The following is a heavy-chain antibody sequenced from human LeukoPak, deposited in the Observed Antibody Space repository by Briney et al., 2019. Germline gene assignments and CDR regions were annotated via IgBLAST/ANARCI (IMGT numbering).Heavy chain of an antibody. CDR1: GDSISSGTYY. D-gene: IGHD2-2*01. J-gene: IGHJ4*02. CDR3: ASPNFGYCSSTSCSEVDY. V-gene: IGHV4-61*02. Sequence: SETLSLTCTASGDSISSGTYYWSWIRQPAGKGLEWIGRIYTSGSTNYNPSLKSRVTISVDTSKNQFSLKLTSVTAADTAVYYCASPNFGYCSSTSCSEVDYWGQGTLVTVSS. CDR2: IYTSGST.